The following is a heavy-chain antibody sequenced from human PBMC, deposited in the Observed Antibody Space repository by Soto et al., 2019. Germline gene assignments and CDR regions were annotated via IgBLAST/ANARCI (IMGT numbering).Heavy chain of an antibody. V-gene: IGHV3-11*06. CDR3: ARSWGWRQVVRYKSGLDV. CDR1: GFTVSDHY. Sequence: QVQLVESGGGLVKPGGSLRLSCAVSGFTVSDHYMTWIRQAPGNGLEWVASISGSRTYTNYADSVKGRFTISRDIAQNSLWMQISSLRAEDTAVYHCARSWGWRQVVRYKSGLDVWGQGTAVTVSS. J-gene: IGHJ6*02. D-gene: IGHD7-27*01. CDR2: ISGSRTYT.